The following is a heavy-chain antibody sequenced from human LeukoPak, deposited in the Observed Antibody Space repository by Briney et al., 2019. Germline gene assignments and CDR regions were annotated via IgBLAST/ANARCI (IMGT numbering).Heavy chain of an antibody. CDR1: GYTFTGYY. CDR2: INPNSGGT. Sequence: ASVKVSCKASGYTFTGYYMHWVRQAPGQGLEWMGWINPNSGGTNYAQKFQGRVTVTRDTSISTAYMELSRLRSDDTAVYYCAKKGWLQFRFDYWGQGTLVTVSS. CDR3: AKKGWLQFRFDY. J-gene: IGHJ4*02. D-gene: IGHD5-24*01. V-gene: IGHV1-2*02.